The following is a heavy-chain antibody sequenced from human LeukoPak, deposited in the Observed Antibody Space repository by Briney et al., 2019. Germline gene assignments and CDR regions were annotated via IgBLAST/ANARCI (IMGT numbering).Heavy chain of an antibody. D-gene: IGHD6-19*01. CDR1: GFNFRSYG. V-gene: IGHV3-30*18. CDR2: ISYDGSDK. Sequence: GGSLRLSCAASGFNFRSYGMHWVRQAPGKGLEWVAAISYDGSDKYYADSVKGRFTISRDNSKNTLYLQMNSLRAEDTAVYYCAKDGSVEKEWLVRPLRGMDVWGQGTTVTVSS. J-gene: IGHJ6*02. CDR3: AKDGSVEKEWLVRPLRGMDV.